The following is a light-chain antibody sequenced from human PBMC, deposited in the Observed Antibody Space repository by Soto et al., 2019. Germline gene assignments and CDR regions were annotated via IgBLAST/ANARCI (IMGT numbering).Light chain of an antibody. J-gene: IGKJ1*01. CDR3: QQRSXWRT. V-gene: IGKV3D-20*02. CDR1: QSVSSSY. CDR2: GXS. Sequence: EIVLTQSPGTLSLSPGERAXXXXXASQSVSSSYLAWYQQKPGQAPRLLIYGXSXSATGXXDRFSGSGSGTDFTLTISRLEPEDFAVYYCQQRSXWRTFGQGTKVDIK.